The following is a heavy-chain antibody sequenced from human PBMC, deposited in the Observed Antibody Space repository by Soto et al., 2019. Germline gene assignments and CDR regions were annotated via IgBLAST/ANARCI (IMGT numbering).Heavy chain of an antibody. D-gene: IGHD2-8*02. CDR2: INHSGST. CDR1: GGSFSGYY. J-gene: IGHJ6*02. CDR3: ASPGGVRPAARKNYYYGMDV. V-gene: IGHV4-34*01. Sequence: SETLSLTCAVYGGSFSGYYWSWIRQPPGKGLEWIGEINHSGSTNYNPSLKSRVTISVDTSKNQFSLKLSSVTAADTAVYYCASPGGVRPAARKNYYYGMDVWGQGTTVTVSS.